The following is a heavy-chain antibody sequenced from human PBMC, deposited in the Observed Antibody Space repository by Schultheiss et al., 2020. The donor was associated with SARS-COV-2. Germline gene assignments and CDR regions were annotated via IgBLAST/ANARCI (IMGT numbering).Heavy chain of an antibody. J-gene: IGHJ1*01. CDR3: ARDRDTAMVGWGYYFQH. V-gene: IGHV3-33*01. CDR2: IWYDGSNK. Sequence: GESLKISCAASGFTFSSYGMHWVRQAPGKGLEWVAVIWYDGSNKYYADSVKGRFTISRDNSKNTLYLQMNSLRAEDTAVYYCARDRDTAMVGWGYYFQHWGQGTLVTVSS. CDR1: GFTFSSYG. D-gene: IGHD5-18*01.